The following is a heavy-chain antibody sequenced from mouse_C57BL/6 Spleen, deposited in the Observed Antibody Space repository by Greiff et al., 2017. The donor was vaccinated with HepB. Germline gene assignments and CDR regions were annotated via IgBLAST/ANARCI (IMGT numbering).Heavy chain of an antibody. CDR2: ISSGGDYI. CDR3: TRVYDYFFAY. Sequence: EVKLMESGEGLVKPGGSLKLSCAASGFTFSSYAMSWVRQTPEKRLEWVAYISSGGDYIYYADTVKGRFTISRDNARNTLYLQMSSLKSEDTAMYYCTRVYDYFFAYWGQGTLVTVSA. D-gene: IGHD2-4*01. V-gene: IGHV5-9-1*02. CDR1: GFTFSSYA. J-gene: IGHJ3*01.